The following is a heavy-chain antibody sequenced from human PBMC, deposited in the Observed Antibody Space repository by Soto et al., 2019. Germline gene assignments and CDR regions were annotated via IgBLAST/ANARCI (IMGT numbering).Heavy chain of an antibody. CDR1: GYTFTSYD. CDR3: ARFLNPRKQYCSGGSCYWFDP. J-gene: IGHJ5*02. D-gene: IGHD2-15*01. V-gene: IGHV1-8*01. CDR2: MNPNSGNT. Sequence: ASVKVSCKASGYTFTSYDINWVRQATGQGLEWMGWMNPNSGNTGYAQKFQGRVTMTRNTSISTAYMELSSLRSEDTAVYYCARFLNPRKQYCSGGSCYWFDPWGQGTLVTVSS.